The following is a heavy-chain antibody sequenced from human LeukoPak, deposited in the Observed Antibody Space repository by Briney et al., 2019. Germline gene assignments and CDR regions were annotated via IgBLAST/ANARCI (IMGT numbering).Heavy chain of an antibody. J-gene: IGHJ4*02. CDR2: IYYSGST. D-gene: IGHD2-2*01. CDR3: AREMRVCTSISCPSYYFDY. CDR1: GGSISSGDYY. Sequence: SEILSLTCTVSGGSISSGDYYWSWIRQPPGKGLEWIGYIYYSGSTYYNPSLKSRVTISVDTSKNQFSLKLSSVTAADTAVYYCAREMRVCTSISCPSYYFDYRGQGTLVTVSS. V-gene: IGHV4-30-4*01.